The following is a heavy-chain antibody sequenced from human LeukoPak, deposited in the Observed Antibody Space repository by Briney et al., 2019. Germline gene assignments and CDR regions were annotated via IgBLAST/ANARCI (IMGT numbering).Heavy chain of an antibody. D-gene: IGHD6-19*01. Sequence: ASVKVSCKASGGTFNSYTISWVRRAPGQGLEWMGRIIPIYGTPNYAQKFQGRVTMTEDTSTDTAYMELSSLRSEDTAVYYCATAHAKWLVRFDYWGQGTLVTVSS. CDR3: ATAHAKWLVRFDY. CDR1: GGTFNSYT. CDR2: IIPIYGTP. V-gene: IGHV1-69*06. J-gene: IGHJ4*02.